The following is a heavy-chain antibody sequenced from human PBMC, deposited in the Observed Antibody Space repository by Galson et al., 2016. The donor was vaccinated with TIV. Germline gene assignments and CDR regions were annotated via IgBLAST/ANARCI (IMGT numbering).Heavy chain of an antibody. CDR3: ATNIYDNGWNNWFDP. CDR2: INPHSGRT. CDR1: GYTFTSYD. Sequence: SVKVSCKASGYTFTSYDINWLRQAPGQGPEWMGWINPHSGRTGYAQKFQGRIIMTRDISISTAYMELSSLRSEDTAMYYCATNIYDNGWNNWFDPWGQVTLVTVSS. D-gene: IGHD6-19*01. J-gene: IGHJ5*02. V-gene: IGHV1-8*01.